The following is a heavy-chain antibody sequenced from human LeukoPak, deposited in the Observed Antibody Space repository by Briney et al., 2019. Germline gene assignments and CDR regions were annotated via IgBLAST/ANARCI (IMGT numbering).Heavy chain of an antibody. V-gene: IGHV3-21*01. CDR3: ARGWIAARPTTAALFDY. CDR2: ISSSSSYI. CDR1: GFTFSSYS. J-gene: IGHJ4*02. Sequence: GGSLRLSCAASGFTFSSYSMNWVRQAPGKGLEWVSSISSSSSYIYYADSVKGRFTISRDNAKNSLYLQMNSLRAEDTAVYYCARGWIAARPTTAALFDYWGQGTLVTVSS. D-gene: IGHD6-6*01.